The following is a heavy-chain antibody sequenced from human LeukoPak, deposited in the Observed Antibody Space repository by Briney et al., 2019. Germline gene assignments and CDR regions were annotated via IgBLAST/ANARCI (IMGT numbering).Heavy chain of an antibody. V-gene: IGHV3-23*01. CDR3: AKTTAGNSSGRYPGWPVDH. J-gene: IGHJ4*02. Sequence: GGSLRLSCAASGFTFSSYAMSSVRQAPGKGLEWVSDISGSGGSTYYVDSVKGRFTISRDHSKNTVVLQMDSLRAEYTGVNYCAKTTAGNSSGRYPGWPVDHRGQGTLVTVSS. D-gene: IGHD6-19*01. CDR1: GFTFSSYA. CDR2: ISGSGGST.